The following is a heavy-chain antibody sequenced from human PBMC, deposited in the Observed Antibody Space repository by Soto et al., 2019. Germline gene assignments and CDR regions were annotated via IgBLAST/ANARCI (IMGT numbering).Heavy chain of an antibody. J-gene: IGHJ4*02. Sequence: EVQLLESGGGLVQPGSSLRLSCAASGFTFSNYAMSWVRQTPGGGLEWVSSISGSGGSTFSADSVKGRFTISRDNPKNTLYMRMNSLRADDTAVYYCAKGRRDDTLTGFYLTYFDYWGRGTLVTVPS. CDR1: GFTFSNYA. CDR2: ISGSGGST. CDR3: AKGRRDDTLTGFYLTYFDY. V-gene: IGHV3-23*01. D-gene: IGHD3-9*01.